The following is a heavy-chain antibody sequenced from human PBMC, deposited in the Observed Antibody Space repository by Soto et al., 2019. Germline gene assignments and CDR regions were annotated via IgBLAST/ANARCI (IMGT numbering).Heavy chain of an antibody. CDR2: TYYRSKWYN. J-gene: IGHJ6*02. V-gene: IGHV6-1*01. D-gene: IGHD5-12*01. CDR1: GDSVSSNSAA. CDR3: ARDRAIWSGYEIYYYYGMDV. Sequence: SQTGSVTCAIPGDSVSSNSAALNWIRQSPSRGLEWLGRTYYRSKWYNDYAVSVKSRITINPDTSKNQFALQLNAVTPKDTAVYYCARDRAIWSGYEIYYYYGMDVWGQGTTVTVS.